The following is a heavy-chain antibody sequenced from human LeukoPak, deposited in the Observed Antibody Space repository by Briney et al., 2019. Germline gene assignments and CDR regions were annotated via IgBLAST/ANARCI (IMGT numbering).Heavy chain of an antibody. CDR3: ARDLHYYVAMDV. J-gene: IGHJ6*02. CDR2: ISYDGSNK. V-gene: IGHV3-30-3*01. D-gene: IGHD3-10*02. CDR1: GFTFSSYA. Sequence: GGSLRPSCAASGFTFSSYAMHWVRQAPGKGLEWVAVISYDGSNKYYADSVKGRFTISRDNSKNTLYLQMNSLRAEDTAVYYCARDLHYYVAMDVWGQGTTVTVSS.